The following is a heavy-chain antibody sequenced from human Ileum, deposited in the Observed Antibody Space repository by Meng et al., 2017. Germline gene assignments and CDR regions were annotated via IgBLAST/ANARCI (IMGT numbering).Heavy chain of an antibody. Sequence: QGHLTESGPGLGKPSGTLSLTCAVSGDSISSRDWWSWVRQPPGKGLEWIGEISQESGRTNYNPSLKSRVTISLDKSKNQFSLNLNSVTAADTAVYYCVRNEGYSLGDWGQGTLVTVSS. CDR1: GDSISSRDW. CDR3: VRNEGYSLGD. CDR2: ISQESGRT. V-gene: IGHV4-4*02. J-gene: IGHJ4*02. D-gene: IGHD2-21*01.